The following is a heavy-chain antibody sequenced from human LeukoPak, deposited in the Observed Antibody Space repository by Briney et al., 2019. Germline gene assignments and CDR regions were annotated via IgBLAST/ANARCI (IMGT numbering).Heavy chain of an antibody. Sequence: SVKVSCKASGGTFSSYAISWVRQAPRQGLEWMGSIIPIFGTANYAQKFQGRVTITTDESTSTAYMELSSLRSEDTAVYYCARDRSSGWYGDAFDIWGQGTMVTVSS. J-gene: IGHJ3*02. CDR2: IIPIFGTA. V-gene: IGHV1-69*05. CDR1: GGTFSSYA. D-gene: IGHD6-19*01. CDR3: ARDRSSGWYGDAFDI.